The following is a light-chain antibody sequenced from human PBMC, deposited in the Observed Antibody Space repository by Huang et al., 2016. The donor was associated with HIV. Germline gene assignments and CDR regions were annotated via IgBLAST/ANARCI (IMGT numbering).Light chain of an antibody. CDR1: QSVRNNY. Sequence: IVLTQSPATLSLSPGERATLTCGARQSVRNNYLAWYQQKPGLAPRLLSYDAHVRATGIPDRFSGSGSGTDFTLTISRLEPEDFAMYYCQQYSTSSYTFGQGTKVDI. CDR3: QQYSTSSYT. J-gene: IGKJ2*01. CDR2: DAH. V-gene: IGKV3D-20*01.